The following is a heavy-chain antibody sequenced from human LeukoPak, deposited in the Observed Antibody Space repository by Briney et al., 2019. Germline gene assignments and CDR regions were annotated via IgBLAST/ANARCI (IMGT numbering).Heavy chain of an antibody. D-gene: IGHD2-21*02. CDR2: ISSSSIYR. Sequence: GGSLRLSCAASGLTVSNYTMGWVRQAPGKGLEWVSSISSSSIYRYFADSVQGRFTISRDNAKKSVLLQMNSLRAEDTAVYYCARACGGDCSLRALDIWGQGTMVTVSS. CDR3: ARACGGDCSLRALDI. J-gene: IGHJ3*02. CDR1: GLTVSNYT. V-gene: IGHV3-21*01.